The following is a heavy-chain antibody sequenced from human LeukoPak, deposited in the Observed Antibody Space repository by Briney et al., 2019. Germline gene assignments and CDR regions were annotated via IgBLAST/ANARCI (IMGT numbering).Heavy chain of an antibody. Sequence: GESLKISCKGSGYSFTSYWIGWVRQMPGKGLEWMGIIYPGDSVTRYSPSFQGQVTISADKPISTAYLQWSSLKASDTAMYYCARRASIDGVDYWGQGTLVTVSS. CDR2: IYPGDSVT. J-gene: IGHJ4*02. D-gene: IGHD5-12*01. V-gene: IGHV5-51*01. CDR3: ARRASIDGVDY. CDR1: GYSFTSYW.